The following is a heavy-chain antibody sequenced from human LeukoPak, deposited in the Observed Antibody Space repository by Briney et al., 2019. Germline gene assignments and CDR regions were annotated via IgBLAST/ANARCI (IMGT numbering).Heavy chain of an antibody. J-gene: IGHJ4*02. Sequence: GGSLRLSCAAPGFTFSNYAMTWVRQAPGKGLEWVSGISDSGGSTYYADSVKGRFTISRDNSKNTLYLQMNSLRAGDTAVYYCAKSLSGGGYYFEYWGQGTLVTVSS. CDR2: ISDSGGST. CDR1: GFTFSNYA. V-gene: IGHV3-23*01. CDR3: AKSLSGGGYYFEY. D-gene: IGHD3-10*01.